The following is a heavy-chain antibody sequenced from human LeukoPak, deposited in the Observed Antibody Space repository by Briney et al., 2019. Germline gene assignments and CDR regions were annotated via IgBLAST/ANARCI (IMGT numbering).Heavy chain of an antibody. V-gene: IGHV1-8*03. CDR1: GYTFTSYD. D-gene: IGHD6-19*01. Sequence: GASVKVSCKASGYTFTSYDINWVRRATGQGLEWMGWMNPNSGNTGYAQKFQGRVTITRNTSISTAYMELSSLRSEDMAVYYCARGQIFSWLGLYYYYYMDVWGKGTTVTVSS. J-gene: IGHJ6*03. CDR2: MNPNSGNT. CDR3: ARGQIFSWLGLYYYYYMDV.